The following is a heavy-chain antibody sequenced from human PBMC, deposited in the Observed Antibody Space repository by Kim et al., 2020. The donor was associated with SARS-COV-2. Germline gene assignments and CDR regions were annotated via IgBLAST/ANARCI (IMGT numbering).Heavy chain of an antibody. CDR2: ISYDGSNK. CDR1: GFTFSSYG. J-gene: IGHJ4*02. Sequence: GGSLRLSCAASGFTFSSYGMHWVRQAPGKGLEWVAVISYDGSNKYYADSVKGRFTISRDNSKNTLYLQMNSLRAEDTAVYYCAKDRRRIVVVTAILTPFDYWGQGTLVTVSS. D-gene: IGHD2-21*02. CDR3: AKDRRRIVVVTAILTPFDY. V-gene: IGHV3-30*18.